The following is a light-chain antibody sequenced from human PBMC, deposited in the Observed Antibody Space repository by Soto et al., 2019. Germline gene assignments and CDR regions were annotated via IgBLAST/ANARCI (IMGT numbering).Light chain of an antibody. CDR3: QQYGGTPHT. CDR1: KSVSSSY. V-gene: IGKV3-20*01. CDR2: GAS. J-gene: IGKJ5*01. Sequence: QATGTQCLPCVQRTARACKPSKSVSSSYLAWYQQKPGQAPRLLIYGASSRDSGIPDRFSGSGSGTDFTLTITRLEPEDFAMYLCQQYGGTPHTFGQGTQLDIK.